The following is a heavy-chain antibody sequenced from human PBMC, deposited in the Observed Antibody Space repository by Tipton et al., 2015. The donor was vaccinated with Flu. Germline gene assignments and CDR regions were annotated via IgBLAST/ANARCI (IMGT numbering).Heavy chain of an antibody. D-gene: IGHD6-13*01. CDR1: GDSISSSY. Sequence: TLSLTCTVSGDSISSSYWSWIRQPAGKGLEWIGRIYSGGSGGRTDYNPSLKSRVSMSVDTSKNQLFLKVRSVTAADTAIYYCARDSGSGWWSYGHWGQGTLVTVSS. CDR3: ARDSGSGWWSYGH. J-gene: IGHJ1*01. CDR2: IYSGGSGGRT. V-gene: IGHV4-4*07.